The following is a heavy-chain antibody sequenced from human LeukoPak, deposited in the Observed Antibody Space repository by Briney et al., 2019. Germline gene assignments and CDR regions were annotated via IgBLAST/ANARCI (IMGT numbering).Heavy chain of an antibody. V-gene: IGHV4-61*01. Sequence: PSETLSLTCTVSGGSVSSGSYYWSWIRQPPGKGLEWIGYIYCSGSTNYNPSLKSRVTISVDTSKNQFSLKLSSVTAADTAVYYCARAPPGWYYGMDVWGQGTTVTVSS. CDR2: IYCSGST. CDR3: ARAPPGWYYGMDV. CDR1: GGSVSSGSYY. D-gene: IGHD2-15*01. J-gene: IGHJ6*02.